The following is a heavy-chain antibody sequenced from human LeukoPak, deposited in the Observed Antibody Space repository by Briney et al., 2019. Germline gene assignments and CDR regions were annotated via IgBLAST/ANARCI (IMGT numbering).Heavy chain of an antibody. D-gene: IGHD6-13*01. CDR3: AKDLYEYSSSSPLFDY. J-gene: IGHJ4*02. CDR2: ISGSGGST. Sequence: QTGGSLRLSCAASGFTFSSYAMSWVRQAPGKGLEWVSAISGSGGSTYYADSVKGRFTISRDNSKNTLYLQMNSLRAEDTAVYYCAKDLYEYSSSSPLFDYWGQGTLVTVSS. V-gene: IGHV3-23*01. CDR1: GFTFSSYA.